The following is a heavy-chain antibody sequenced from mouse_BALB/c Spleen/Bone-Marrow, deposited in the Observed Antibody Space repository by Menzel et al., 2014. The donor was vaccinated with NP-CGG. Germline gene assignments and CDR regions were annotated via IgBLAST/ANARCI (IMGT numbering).Heavy chain of an antibody. V-gene: IGHV2-6-7*01. D-gene: IGHD1-1*01. CDR2: IWGDGRT. J-gene: IGHJ2*01. CDR1: GFSLTDYG. Sequence: VKLVESGPGLVSPSQSLSITCTVSGFSLTDYGVNWVRQPPGKGLEWLGMIWGDGRTDYNSALKSRLSISKDNSKSQVFLKMNSLQTDDAARYYCARNYCDSSFYFDYWGQGTTLTVSS. CDR3: ARNYCDSSFYFDY.